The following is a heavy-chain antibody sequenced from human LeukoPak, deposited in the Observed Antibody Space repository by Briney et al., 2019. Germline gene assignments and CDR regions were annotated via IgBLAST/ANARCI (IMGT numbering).Heavy chain of an antibody. J-gene: IGHJ6*03. CDR3: ARDDHYYYYYMDV. V-gene: IGHV3-48*01. Sequence: GGSLRLSCAASGFTFSSYSMNWVRQAPRKGLEWVSYISSSSSTIYYADSVKGRFTISRDNAENSLYLQMNSLGAEDTAVYYCARDDHYYYYYMDVWGKGTTVTVSS. CDR2: ISSSSSTI. CDR1: GFTFSSYS.